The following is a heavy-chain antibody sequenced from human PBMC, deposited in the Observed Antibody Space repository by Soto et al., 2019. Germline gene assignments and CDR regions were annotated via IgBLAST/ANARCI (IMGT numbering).Heavy chain of an antibody. D-gene: IGHD3-3*01. CDR3: ARDHRNYDFFSYSFDY. V-gene: IGHV3-33*01. CDR2: IWYDGSNK. CDR1: GFTFSRYV. Sequence: QVQLVESGGGVVQPGRSLRLSCAASGFTFSRYVMHWVRQAPGKGLEWVAVIWYDGSNKYYADSVKGRFTISRDNSKNTLYLQMNSLRAEDTAVYYCARDHRNYDFFSYSFDYWGQGTLVTVSS. J-gene: IGHJ4*02.